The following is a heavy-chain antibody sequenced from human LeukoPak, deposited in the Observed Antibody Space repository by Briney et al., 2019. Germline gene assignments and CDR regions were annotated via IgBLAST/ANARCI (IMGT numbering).Heavy chain of an antibody. CDR1: GFTFSSTG. D-gene: IGHD1-14*01. CDR3: ARTYNPDY. Sequence: GGSLRLSRTASGFTFSSTGMHWVRQAPGKGLEWVSYIRYDGNNKYYGDSVKGRLTVSRDNSKNTLYLQMNSLRVEDTAVYYCARTYNPDYWGQGTLVTVSS. CDR2: IRYDGNNK. V-gene: IGHV3-30*02. J-gene: IGHJ4*02.